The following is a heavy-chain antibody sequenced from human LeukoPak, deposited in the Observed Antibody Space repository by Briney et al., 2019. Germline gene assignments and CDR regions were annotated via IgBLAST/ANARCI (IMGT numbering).Heavy chain of an antibody. CDR1: GFTFSSYS. V-gene: IGHV3-21*01. J-gene: IGHJ6*03. D-gene: IGHD6-19*01. CDR2: ISSSSSYI. Sequence: GGSLRLSCAASGFTFSSYSMNWVRQAPGKGLEWVSSISSSSSYIYYADSVKGRFTISRDNAKNSLYLQMNSLRAEGTAVYYCARMDSSGWRPYYYYYMDVWGKGTTVTVSS. CDR3: ARMDSSGWRPYYYYYMDV.